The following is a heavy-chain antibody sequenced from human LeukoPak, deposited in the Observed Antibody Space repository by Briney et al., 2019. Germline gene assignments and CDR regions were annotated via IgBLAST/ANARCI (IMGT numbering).Heavy chain of an antibody. CDR3: ARASGEWLVRIWVNWFDP. J-gene: IGHJ5*02. CDR2: MNPNSGNT. D-gene: IGHD6-19*01. CDR1: GYTFTSYD. Sequence: ASVKVSCKASGYTFTSYDINWVRQAPGQGLEWMGWMNPNSGNTGYAQKFQGRVTMTRNTSISTAYMERSSLRSEDTAVYYGARASGEWLVRIWVNWFDPWGQGTLVTVSS. V-gene: IGHV1-8*01.